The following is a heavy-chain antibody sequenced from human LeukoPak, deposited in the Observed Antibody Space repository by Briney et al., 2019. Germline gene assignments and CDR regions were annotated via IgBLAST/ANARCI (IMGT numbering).Heavy chain of an antibody. J-gene: IGHJ5*02. CDR2: INSDGSST. CDR3: ARDVSRGGSYWGRGFDP. V-gene: IGHV3-74*01. CDR1: GFTFSSYW. Sequence: GGSLRLSCAASGFTFSSYWMHWVRQAPGKGLVWVSRINSDGSSTSYEDSVKGRFTISRDNAKNTLYLQMNSLRAEDTAVYYCARDVSRGGSYWGRGFDPWGQGTLVTVSS. D-gene: IGHD1-26*01.